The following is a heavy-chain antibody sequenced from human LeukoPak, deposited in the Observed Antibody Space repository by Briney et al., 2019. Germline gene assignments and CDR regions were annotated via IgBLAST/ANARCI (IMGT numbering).Heavy chain of an antibody. CDR3: ARDQDSYGQDYYDSSGYYR. CDR2: ISSSSSYI. Sequence: GGSLRLSCAASGFTFSDYYMSWIRQAPGKGLEWVSSISSSSSYIYYADSVKGRFTISRDNAKNSLYLQMKRLRAEDTAVYYCARDQDSYGQDYYDSSGYYRWGQGTLVTVSS. J-gene: IGHJ4*02. CDR1: GFTFSDYY. V-gene: IGHV3-11*06. D-gene: IGHD3-22*01.